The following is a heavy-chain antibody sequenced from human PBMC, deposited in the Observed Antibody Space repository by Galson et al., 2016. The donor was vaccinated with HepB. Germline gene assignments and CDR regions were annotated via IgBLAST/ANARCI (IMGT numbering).Heavy chain of an antibody. D-gene: IGHD1-1*01. CDR2: ISTRRTT. CDR3: AKERLVRRIFDH. J-gene: IGHJ4*02. Sequence: SLRLSCAASGFVFSNFGLSWVRQAPGKGLEWVASISTRRTTYYSDSVQGRFTISRDNSNNTLYLQMNGLRAGGTAVYYCAKERLVRRIFDHWGQGTLLTVSS. V-gene: IGHV3-23*01. CDR1: GFVFSNFG.